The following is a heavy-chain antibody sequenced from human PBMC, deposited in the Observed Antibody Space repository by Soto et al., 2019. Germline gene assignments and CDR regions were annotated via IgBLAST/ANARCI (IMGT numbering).Heavy chain of an antibody. J-gene: IGHJ3*02. CDR2: ISAYKGNT. CDR3: ARDRAHGFDI. V-gene: IGHV1-18*01. CDR1: GYTFTSYG. Sequence: GASVKVSCKASGYTFTSYGISWVRQAPGQGLEWMGWISAYKGNTNYAQKLQGRVTMTRDTSTSTVYMELRSLRSEDTAVYFCARDRAHGFDIWGQGTMVTVSS.